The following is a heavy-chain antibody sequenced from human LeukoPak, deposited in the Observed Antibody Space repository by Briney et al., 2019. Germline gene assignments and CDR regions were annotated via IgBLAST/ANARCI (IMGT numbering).Heavy chain of an antibody. CDR1: GYTFTHHW. D-gene: IGHD1-26*01. CDR2: IYPRDSDT. Sequence: THGESLKISCKASGYTFTHHWIGWVRQKSGSGLEWMGIIYPRDSDTRYSPSFQGHVTISADTSINTAYLEWSRLEASDTGIYYCARHSDVSGAIWGQGTLVTVSS. CDR3: ARHSDVSGAI. V-gene: IGHV5-51*01. J-gene: IGHJ4*02.